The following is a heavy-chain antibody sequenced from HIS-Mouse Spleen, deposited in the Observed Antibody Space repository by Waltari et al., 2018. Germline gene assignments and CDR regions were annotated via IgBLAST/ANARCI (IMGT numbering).Heavy chain of an antibody. CDR1: GSSFTSYW. V-gene: IGHV5-51*03. CDR3: ARNGLWFGELYFDY. Sequence: EVQLVQSGAEVKKPGESLKISCKGAGSSFTSYWMGWVPQPPGKGLEWMGIIYPGDSDTRYSPSFQGQVTISADKSISTAYLQWSSLKASDTAMYYCARNGLWFGELYFDYWGQGTLVTVSS. CDR2: IYPGDSDT. D-gene: IGHD3-10*01. J-gene: IGHJ4*02.